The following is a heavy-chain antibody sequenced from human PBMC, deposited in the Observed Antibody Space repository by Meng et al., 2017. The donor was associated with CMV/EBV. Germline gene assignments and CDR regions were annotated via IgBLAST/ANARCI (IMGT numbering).Heavy chain of an antibody. J-gene: IGHJ5*02. V-gene: IGHV3-21*01. Sequence: GESLKISCAASGFTFSSYSMNWVRQAPGKGLEWVSSISSSSSYIYYADSVKGRFTISRDNAKNSLYLQMNSLRAEDTAVYYCTRGYWSSEGWFDPWGQGTLVTVSS. CDR3: TRGYWSSEGWFDP. D-gene: IGHD2-2*01. CDR2: ISSSSSYI. CDR1: GFTFSSYS.